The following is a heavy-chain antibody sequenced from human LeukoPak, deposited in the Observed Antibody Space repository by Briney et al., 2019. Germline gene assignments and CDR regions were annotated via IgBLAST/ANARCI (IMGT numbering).Heavy chain of an antibody. J-gene: IGHJ4*02. CDR3: ARVRAAATDY. CDR2: IKQDGSEK. V-gene: IGHV3-7*01. CDR1: GFTFSSYW. Sequence: GGSLRLSCAASGFTFSSYWMSWVRQAPGKGLEWAANIKQDGSEKFYVDSVKGRFTISRDNAKSSLYLQMNSLRAEDTAVYYCARVRAAATDYWGQGTLVTVSS. D-gene: IGHD2-15*01.